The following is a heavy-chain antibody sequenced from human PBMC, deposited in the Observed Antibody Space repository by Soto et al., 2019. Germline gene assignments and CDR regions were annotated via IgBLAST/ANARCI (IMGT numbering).Heavy chain of an antibody. J-gene: IGHJ6*02. CDR3: ARGHCGVTMDV. Sequence: EVQLLESGGGLVQPGGSLRLSCAASEFTFSSYSMILVRQAPGKGLEWVSGGNGGGDITYYAESVKGRFTISRDNSKNTRYLQMNSLSAEDTAVFYCARGHCGVTMDVWGQGTTVTVSS. CDR1: EFTFSSYS. V-gene: IGHV3-23*01. CDR2: GNGGGDIT. D-gene: IGHD2-21*01.